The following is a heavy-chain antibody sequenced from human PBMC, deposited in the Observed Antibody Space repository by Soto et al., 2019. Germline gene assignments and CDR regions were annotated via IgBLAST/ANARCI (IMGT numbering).Heavy chain of an antibody. CDR3: AREYGDYVGEEYFQH. J-gene: IGHJ1*01. CDR1: GFTFSSYW. CDR2: INSDGSST. Sequence: LRLSCAASGFTFSSYWMHWVRQAPGKGLVWVSRINSDGSSTSYADSVKGRFTISRDNAKNTLYLQMNSLRAEDTAVYYCAREYGDYVGEEYFQHWGQGTLVTVSS. V-gene: IGHV3-74*01. D-gene: IGHD4-17*01.